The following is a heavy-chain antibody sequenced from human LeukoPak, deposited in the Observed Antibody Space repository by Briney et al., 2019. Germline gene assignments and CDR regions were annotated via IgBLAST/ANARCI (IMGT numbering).Heavy chain of an antibody. CDR1: GFTFTNYW. CDR2: IKQDGSEK. Sequence: GGSLRLSCAASGFTFTNYWMSWVRQAPGKGLEWVADIKQDGSEKYYVDSVKGRFTISRDNAKNSLYLQMNSLRVEDTAVYYCARKGSRRPSPEGVWGQGSLVTVS. CDR3: ARKGSRRPSPEGV. V-gene: IGHV3-7*03. J-gene: IGHJ4*02. D-gene: IGHD1-14*01.